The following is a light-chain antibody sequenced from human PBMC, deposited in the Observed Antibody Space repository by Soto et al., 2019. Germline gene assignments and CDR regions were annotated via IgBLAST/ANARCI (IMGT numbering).Light chain of an antibody. J-gene: IGKJ4*01. CDR1: QSVSSN. CDR2: ATS. V-gene: IGKV3-15*01. CDR3: QHYNNWPLT. Sequence: IMMTQSPSTLSVAPGERASLSCSASQSVSSNLAWYQQKPGQTPRLLIYATSTRATGIPARFSGSGSGTEFTLTISSLQSEDFAVYYCQHYNNWPLTFGGGTKVDIK.